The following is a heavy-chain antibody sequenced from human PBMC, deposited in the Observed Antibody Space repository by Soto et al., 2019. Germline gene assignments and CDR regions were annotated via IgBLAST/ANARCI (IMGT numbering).Heavy chain of an antibody. CDR2: IRSKANSYAT. CDR3: TSRPGYRRGGVDY. CDR1: GFTFSGSA. V-gene: IGHV3-73*01. J-gene: IGHJ4*02. Sequence: PGGSLRLSCAASGFTFSGSAMHWVRQASGKGLEWVGRIRSKANSYATAYAASVKGRFTISRDDSKNTAYLHMNSLKTEDTAVYNCTSRPGYRRGGVDYGGQGPPVPVSS. D-gene: IGHD6-13*01.